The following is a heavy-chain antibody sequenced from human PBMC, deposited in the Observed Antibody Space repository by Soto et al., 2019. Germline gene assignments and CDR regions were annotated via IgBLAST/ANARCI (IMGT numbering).Heavy chain of an antibody. CDR1: GFIFSSYT. V-gene: IGHV3-21*01. CDR2: SSSSSGFT. CDR3: ARVRHLVVTDAFDL. J-gene: IGHJ3*01. Sequence: EVQLVESGGGLVKPGGSLRLSCVASGFIFSSYTISWVRQAPGKGLEWVSSSSSSSGFTDYAESVKGRFTISSDNAKNALYLQMTSLRDEDTALYYCARVRHLVVTDAFDLRGQGTMVTVSS. D-gene: IGHD6-13*01.